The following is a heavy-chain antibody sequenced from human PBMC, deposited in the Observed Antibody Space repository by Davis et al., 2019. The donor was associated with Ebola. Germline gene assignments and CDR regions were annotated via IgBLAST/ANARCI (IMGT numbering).Heavy chain of an antibody. CDR2: IWYDGSNK. CDR3: ARARNVDTAMVAAYYYYGMDV. Sequence: PGGSLRLSCSASEFIFSTYAMHWVRQAPGKGLEWVAVIWYDGSNKYYADSVKGRFTISRDNSKNTLYLQMNSLRAEDTAVYYCARARNVDTAMVAAYYYYGMDVWGQGTTVTVSS. CDR1: EFIFSTYA. V-gene: IGHV3-33*08. D-gene: IGHD5-18*01. J-gene: IGHJ6*02.